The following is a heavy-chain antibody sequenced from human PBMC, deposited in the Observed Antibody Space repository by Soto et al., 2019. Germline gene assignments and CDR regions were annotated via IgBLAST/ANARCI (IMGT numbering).Heavy chain of an antibody. V-gene: IGHV3-33*01. J-gene: IGHJ5*02. CDR3: AREALLNWFDP. CDR2: ICYVGSNK. D-gene: IGHD2-15*01. CDR1: GFTFSSYG. Sequence: PGGSLRLSCAASGFTFSSYGMHWVRQAPGKGLEWVAVICYVGSNKYYADSVKGRFTISRDNSKNTLYLQMNSLRAEDTAVYYCAREALLNWFDPWGQGTLVTVSS.